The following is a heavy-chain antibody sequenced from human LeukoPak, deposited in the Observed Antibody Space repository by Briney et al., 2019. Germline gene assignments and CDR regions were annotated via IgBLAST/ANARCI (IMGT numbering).Heavy chain of an antibody. CDR3: ARAGYYGSGSYGY. V-gene: IGHV4-39*07. J-gene: IGHJ4*02. D-gene: IGHD3-10*01. CDR1: GGSISSSSYY. Sequence: PSETLSLTCTVSGGSISSSSYYWGWIRQPPGKGLEWIGSIYYSGSTYYNPSLKSRVTISVDTSKNQFSLKLSSVTAADTAVYYCARAGYYGSGSYGYWGQGTLVTVSS. CDR2: IYYSGST.